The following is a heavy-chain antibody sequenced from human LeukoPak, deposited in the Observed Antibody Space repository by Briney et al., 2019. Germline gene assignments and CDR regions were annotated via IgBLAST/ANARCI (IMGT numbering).Heavy chain of an antibody. CDR2: ISYDGSNK. D-gene: IGHD3-10*02. CDR1: GFTFSSYA. CDR3: ARDYVSSGGKVYYYYMDV. V-gene: IGHV3-30*01. J-gene: IGHJ6*03. Sequence: GGSLRLSCAASGFTFSSYAMHWVRQAPGKGLEWVAVISYDGSNKYYADSVKGRFTISRDNSKNTLYLQMNSLRAEDTAVYYCARDYVSSGGKVYYYYMDVWGKGTTVTVSS.